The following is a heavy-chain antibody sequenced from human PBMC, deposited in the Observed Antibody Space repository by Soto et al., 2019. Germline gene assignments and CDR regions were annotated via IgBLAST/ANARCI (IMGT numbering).Heavy chain of an antibody. CDR2: ISGSGDST. J-gene: IGHJ4*02. D-gene: IGHD3-22*01. CDR1: GLTLSRYD. CDR3: AKAYNYDNSGGGY. Sequence: EVQLLESGGGLVQPGGSLRLSCAASGLTLSRYDMTWVRQAPGKGLEWVSVISGSGDSTHYADSVKGRFTISRDNSKNTLHLQMNRLRAEDTAVYYCAKAYNYDNSGGGYWGQGTLVTVSS. V-gene: IGHV3-23*01.